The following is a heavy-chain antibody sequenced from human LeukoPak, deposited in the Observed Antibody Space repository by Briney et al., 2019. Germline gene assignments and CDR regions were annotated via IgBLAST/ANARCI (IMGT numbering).Heavy chain of an antibody. CDR3: VRHEEEDGYNAKTFDY. J-gene: IGHJ4*02. Sequence: SETLSLTCAVYGGSFSGYYWSWIRQPPGKGLEWIGEINHSGSTNYNPSLKSRVTISIDTSKNQFSLKLSSVTAADTAVYYCVRHEEEDGYNAKTFDYWGQGTLVTVSS. CDR1: GGSFSGYY. CDR2: INHSGST. V-gene: IGHV4-34*01. D-gene: IGHD5-24*01.